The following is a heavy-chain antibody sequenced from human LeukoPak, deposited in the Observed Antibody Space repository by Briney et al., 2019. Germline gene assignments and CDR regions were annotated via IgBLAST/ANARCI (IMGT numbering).Heavy chain of an antibody. CDR1: GFTFSSYW. CDR3: ARARIQLWRTDFDY. D-gene: IGHD5-18*01. CDR2: ISSTGRDI. V-gene: IGHV3-21*01. Sequence: PGGSLRLSCAASGFTFSSYWMHWVRQAPGKGLEWVSSISSTGRDIYYADSMRGRFSISGDNANNSLFLQIGGLRAEDTAVYYCARARIQLWRTDFDYWGQGTLVTVSS. J-gene: IGHJ4*01.